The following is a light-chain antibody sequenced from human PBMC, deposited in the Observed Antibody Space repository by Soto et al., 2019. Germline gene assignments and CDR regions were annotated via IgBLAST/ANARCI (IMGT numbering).Light chain of an antibody. CDR2: GAS. J-gene: IGKJ1*01. Sequence: TLAVSAGGGDLGCCRASQDIRSSLAWYQHKPGQAPRLLIYGASIRATGVPATFSGSGSGTAFALAISRLEPDEFAVYNCEQHGGSAETFGQGTKVDIK. CDR3: EQHGGSAET. V-gene: IGKV3-20*01. CDR1: QDIRSS.